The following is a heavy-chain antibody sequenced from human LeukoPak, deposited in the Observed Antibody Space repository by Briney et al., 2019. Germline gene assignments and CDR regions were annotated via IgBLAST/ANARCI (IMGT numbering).Heavy chain of an antibody. CDR1: GYTFTSYY. CDR3: ARGALTDYYYYYGMDV. J-gene: IGHJ6*02. Sequence: ASVKVSCKASGYTFTSYYMHWVRQAPGQGLEGMGLINPSGGSTSYAQKFQGRVTMTRDTSTSTVYMELSSLRSEDTAVYYCARGALTDYYYYYGMDVWRQGTTVTVSS. V-gene: IGHV1-46*01. CDR2: INPSGGST.